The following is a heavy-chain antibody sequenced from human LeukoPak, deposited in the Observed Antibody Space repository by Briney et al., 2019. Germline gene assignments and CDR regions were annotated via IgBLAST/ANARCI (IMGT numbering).Heavy chain of an antibody. J-gene: IGHJ5*02. Sequence: SETLSLTCAVSGYSISSGCYWGWIRQPPGKGLEWIGSIYHSGSTYYNPSLKSRVTISVDTSKNQFSLKLNSVTAADTAVYYCARGVVTTRGWFDPWGQGTLVTVSS. CDR1: GYSISSGCY. D-gene: IGHD4-11*01. CDR3: ARGVVTTRGWFDP. CDR2: IYHSGST. V-gene: IGHV4-38-2*01.